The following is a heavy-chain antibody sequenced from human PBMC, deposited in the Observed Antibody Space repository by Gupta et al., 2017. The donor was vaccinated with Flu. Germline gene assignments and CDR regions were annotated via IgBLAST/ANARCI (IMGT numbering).Heavy chain of an antibody. V-gene: IGHV2-5*02. CDR3: AHLIRLGATTLGGFDY. CDR2: IYWDDDK. Sequence: QITLKESGPTLVKPTQTLTLTCTFSGFSFSTSGVGVGWIRQPPGKALEWLALIYWDDDKRYSPSLKSRLTITKDTSKNQVVLTMTNMDPVDTATYYCAHLIRLGATTLGGFDYWGQGTLVTVSS. CDR1: GFSFSTSGVG. J-gene: IGHJ4*02. D-gene: IGHD1-26*01.